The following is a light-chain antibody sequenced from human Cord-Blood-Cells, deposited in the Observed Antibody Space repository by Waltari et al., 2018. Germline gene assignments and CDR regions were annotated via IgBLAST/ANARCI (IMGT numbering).Light chain of an antibody. CDR2: KAS. V-gene: IGKV1-5*03. J-gene: IGKJ1*01. CDR3: QQYNSYWT. Sequence: DIQMTQSPSTLSASVGERVTITCRASQSISSWLAWYQPKPGKAPKLLIYKASSLESGVPSRFSGSGSGTEFTLTISSLQPDDFATYYCQQYNSYWTFGQGTKVEIK. CDR1: QSISSW.